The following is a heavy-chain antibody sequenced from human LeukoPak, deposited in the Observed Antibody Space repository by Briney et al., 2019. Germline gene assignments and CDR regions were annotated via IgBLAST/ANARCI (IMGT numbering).Heavy chain of an antibody. CDR3: ARDLAARGTLPDY. V-gene: IGHV3-30*03. Sequence: GGSLRLSCAASGFTFSHYAMHWVRQAPGKGLEWVAVISFDGTNKFYADSVKGRFTISRDNSKNTLYLQMNSLRAEDTAVYYCARDLAARGTLPDYWGQGTLVTVSS. CDR1: GFTFSHYA. CDR2: ISFDGTNK. J-gene: IGHJ4*02. D-gene: IGHD1-1*01.